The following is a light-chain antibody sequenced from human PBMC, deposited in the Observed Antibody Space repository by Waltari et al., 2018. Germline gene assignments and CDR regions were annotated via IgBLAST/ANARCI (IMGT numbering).Light chain of an antibody. Sequence: LEMTQSPATLSVSPGERAILSCRASQSVNSELAWYQQKPGQAPRLLIHAASSRATGIPARFSGSGSGTEFTLTISSLQSEDFAVYYCQQFIKWPPTFGQGTKVEIK. J-gene: IGKJ1*01. CDR3: QQFIKWPPT. CDR1: QSVNSE. CDR2: AAS. V-gene: IGKV3D-15*01.